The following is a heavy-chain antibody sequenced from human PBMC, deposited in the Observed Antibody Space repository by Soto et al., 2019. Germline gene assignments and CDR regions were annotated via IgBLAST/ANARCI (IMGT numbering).Heavy chain of an antibody. CDR3: ARDYKWDILVVSSAMRRTPNFYY. J-gene: IGHJ4*01. V-gene: IGHV1-18*01. CDR1: GYIVTSDG. Sequence: ASVKVSCKAFGYIVTSDGISWVRPAPGHGREWRGWISAYNGSTNYAQKLQGGVTMTTDTSTRTAYMELRSLRSDDTAVYYCARDYKWDILVVSSAMRRTPNFYYWG. CDR2: ISAYNGST. D-gene: IGHD2-2*01.